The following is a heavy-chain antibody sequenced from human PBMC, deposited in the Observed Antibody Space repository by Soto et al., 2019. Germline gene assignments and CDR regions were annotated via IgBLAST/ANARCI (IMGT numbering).Heavy chain of an antibody. J-gene: IGHJ5*02. V-gene: IGHV4-59*08. D-gene: IGHD1-7*01. CDR3: ARGITGTTGGLDP. CDR2: IYYSGST. CDR1: GGSISSYY. Sequence: PSETLSLTCTVSGGSISSYYWSWIRHPPGKGLEWIGYIYYSGSTNYNPSLKSRVTISVDTSKNQFSLKLSSVTAADTAVFYCARGITGTTGGLDPWGQGTLVTVSS.